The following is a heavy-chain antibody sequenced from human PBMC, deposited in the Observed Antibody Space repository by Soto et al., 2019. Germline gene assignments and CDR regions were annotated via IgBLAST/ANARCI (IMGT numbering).Heavy chain of an antibody. CDR3: ARGGFCISTRCIYGVDV. J-gene: IGHJ6*02. D-gene: IGHD2-2*01. CDR1: GFTFSTYD. CDR2: IWYDGSNK. Sequence: QVQLVESGGGVVQPGRSLRLSCAASGFTFSTYDMHWVRQAPGKGLEWVALIWYDGSNKYDADSVKGRFTISRDNSKNXXYRQMNSLRAEDTAVYCCARGGFCISTRCIYGVDVWGQGTTVTVSS. V-gene: IGHV3-33*01.